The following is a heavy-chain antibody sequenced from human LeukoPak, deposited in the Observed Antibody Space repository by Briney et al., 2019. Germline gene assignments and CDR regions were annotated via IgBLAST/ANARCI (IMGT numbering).Heavy chain of an antibody. Sequence: GESLKISCKASGYSFTTYWIGWVRQMPGKGLESMGIIYPSDSDTRYSPSFQGQVSISADKSISTAYLQWSSLRATDSAMYYCARVRGGSLDAFDIWGQGTMVTVSS. J-gene: IGHJ3*02. CDR1: GYSFTTYW. CDR2: IYPSDSDT. CDR3: ARVRGGSLDAFDI. V-gene: IGHV5-51*01. D-gene: IGHD2-15*01.